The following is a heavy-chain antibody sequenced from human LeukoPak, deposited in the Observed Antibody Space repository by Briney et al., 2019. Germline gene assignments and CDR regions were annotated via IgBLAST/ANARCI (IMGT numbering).Heavy chain of an antibody. CDR2: IYYSGST. Sequence: SETLSLTCTVSGGSISSGDYYWSWIRQPPGEGLEWIGYIYYSGSTYYNPSLKSRVTISVDTSKNQFSLKLSSVTAADTAVYYCARGWDIAAAGLWDQGTLVTVSS. CDR1: GGSISSGDYY. D-gene: IGHD6-13*01. V-gene: IGHV4-30-4*08. CDR3: ARGWDIAAAGL. J-gene: IGHJ4*02.